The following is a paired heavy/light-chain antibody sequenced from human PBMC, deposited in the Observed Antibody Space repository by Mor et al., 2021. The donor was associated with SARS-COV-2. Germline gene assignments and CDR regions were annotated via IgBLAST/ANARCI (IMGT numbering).Light chain of an antibody. V-gene: IGKV3-20*01. CDR1: QSVSSSY. CDR2: GAS. J-gene: IGKJ3*01. Sequence: EIVLTQSPGTLSLSPGERATLSCRASQSVSSSYLAWYQQKPGQAPRLLIYGASSRATGIPDRFSGSGSGTDFTLTISRLEPEDFAVYYCQQYGSSRTFGPGTKVDIK. CDR3: QQYGSSRT.
Heavy chain of an antibody. CDR1: GFTFSSYG. D-gene: IGHD3-22*01. J-gene: IGHJ1*01. Sequence: QVQLVESGGGVVQPGRSLRLSCAASGFTFSSYGMHWVRQAPGKGLEWVAVISYDGSNKYYADSVKGRFTISRDNSKNTLYLQMNSLRAEDTAVYYCSRGYYDSSGYYQPYFQHWGQGTLVTVSS. CDR2: ISYDGSNK. V-gene: IGHV3-30*03. CDR3: SRGYYDSSGYYQPYFQH.